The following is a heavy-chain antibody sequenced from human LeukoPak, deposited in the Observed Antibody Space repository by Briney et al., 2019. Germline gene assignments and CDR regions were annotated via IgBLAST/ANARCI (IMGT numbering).Heavy chain of an antibody. CDR1: GGSISSYY. V-gene: IGHV4-59*01. CDR3: ARNYYGTGWAFDI. D-gene: IGHD3-10*01. J-gene: IGHJ3*02. Sequence: PSETLSLTCTVSGGSISSYYWSWIRQPPGKGLEWIGYIYYSGSTNYNPSLKSRVTISVDTSKNQFSLKLSSVTAADTAVYYCARNYYGTGWAFDIWGQGTMVTVS. CDR2: IYYSGST.